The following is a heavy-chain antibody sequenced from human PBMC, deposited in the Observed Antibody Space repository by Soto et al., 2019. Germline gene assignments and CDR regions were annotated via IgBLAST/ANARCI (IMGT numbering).Heavy chain of an antibody. Sequence: SETLSLTCTVSGGSISSYYWSWIRQPPGKGLERIGYIYYSGSTNYNPSLKSRVTISVDTSKNQFSLKLSSVTAADTAVYYCAGGRSGYRINYYYMDVWGKGTTVTVSS. D-gene: IGHD3-3*01. V-gene: IGHV4-59*01. CDR2: IYYSGST. CDR3: AGGRSGYRINYYYMDV. J-gene: IGHJ6*03. CDR1: GGSISSYY.